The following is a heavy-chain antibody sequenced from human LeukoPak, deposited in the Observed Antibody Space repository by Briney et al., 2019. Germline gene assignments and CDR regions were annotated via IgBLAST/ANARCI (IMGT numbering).Heavy chain of an antibody. Sequence: ASVKVSCKASGYTFTSYYMHWVRQAPGQGLEWMGIINPSGGSTSYAQKFQGRVTMTTDTSTSTAYMELRSLRSDDTAVYYCARGEIYASGISWFDPWGQGTLVTVSS. CDR2: INPSGGST. J-gene: IGHJ5*02. CDR1: GYTFTSYY. CDR3: ARGEIYASGISWFDP. D-gene: IGHD3-10*01. V-gene: IGHV1-46*01.